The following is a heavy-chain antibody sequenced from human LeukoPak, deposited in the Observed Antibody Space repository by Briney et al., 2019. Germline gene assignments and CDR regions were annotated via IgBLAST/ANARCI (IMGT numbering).Heavy chain of an antibody. D-gene: IGHD5-24*01. CDR3: ARVEVATSPPYYYYYYYMDV. CDR1: GFTVSSNY. Sequence: HPGGSLRLSCAASGFTVSSNYMSWVRQAPGKGLEWVSVIYSGGSTYYADSVKGRFTISRDNSKNTLYLQMNSLRAEDTAVYYCARVEVATSPPYYYYYYYMDVWGKGTTVTISS. V-gene: IGHV3-66*01. CDR2: IYSGGST. J-gene: IGHJ6*03.